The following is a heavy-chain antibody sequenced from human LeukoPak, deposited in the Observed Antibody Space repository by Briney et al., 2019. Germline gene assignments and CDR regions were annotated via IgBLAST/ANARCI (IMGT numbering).Heavy chain of an antibody. CDR2: IHFSGST. D-gene: IGHD3-10*01. V-gene: IGHV4-59*08. CDR1: DASISGYY. Sequence: PSETLSLTCTVSDASISGYYWSWIRQPPGKGLEWIGSIHFSGSTNYNPSLRSRVTISVDTSKNQFSLKLSSVTAADTAVYYCARLWFGDPMGPWGQGTLVTVSS. J-gene: IGHJ5*02. CDR3: ARLWFGDPMGP.